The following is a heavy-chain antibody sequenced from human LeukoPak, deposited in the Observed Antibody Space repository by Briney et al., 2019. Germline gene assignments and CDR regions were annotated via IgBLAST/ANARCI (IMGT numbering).Heavy chain of an antibody. CDR2: IYSGGST. CDR1: GFTVSSNY. D-gene: IGHD6-13*01. CDR3: ARDREPGIAAAGGFDY. Sequence: GGSLRLSCAASGFTVSSNYMSWVRQAPGKGLEWVSVIYSGGSTYYVDSVKGRFTISRDNSKNTLYLQMNSLRAEDTAVYYCARDREPGIAAAGGFDYWGQGTLVTVSS. V-gene: IGHV3-66*01. J-gene: IGHJ4*02.